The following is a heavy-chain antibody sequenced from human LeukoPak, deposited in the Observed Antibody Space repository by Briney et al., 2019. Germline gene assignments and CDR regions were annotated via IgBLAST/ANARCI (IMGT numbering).Heavy chain of an antibody. CDR1: GFSFSGYA. D-gene: IGHD3-10*01. J-gene: IGHJ4*02. CDR2: ISYDGSNK. CDR3: ARDRGFGVFFQYYCDY. V-gene: IGHV3-30*03. Sequence: GGSLRLSCAASGFSFSGYAMHWVRQAPGKGLEWVAVISYDGSNKYYGDSVKGRFTISRDNSKNTLYLQMNSLRAEDTAVYYCARDRGFGVFFQYYCDYWGQGTLVTVSS.